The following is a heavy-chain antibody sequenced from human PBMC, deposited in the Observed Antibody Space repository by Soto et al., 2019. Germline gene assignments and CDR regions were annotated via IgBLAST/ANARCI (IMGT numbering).Heavy chain of an antibody. CDR3: AMVDNYVTPTPQDV. D-gene: IGHD3-16*01. V-gene: IGHV1-18*01. CDR1: GYIFVNYG. Sequence: QVQLVQSGDEVRKPGSSVKVSCKASGYIFVNYGIAWVRQAPGQGLEWMGWISPYSGNKHYASKVQGRLNMTTDTSTSTAYMDLGSLTSDDTAVYDCAMVDNYVTPTPQDVWGQGTTVTVSS. CDR2: ISPYSGNK. J-gene: IGHJ6*02.